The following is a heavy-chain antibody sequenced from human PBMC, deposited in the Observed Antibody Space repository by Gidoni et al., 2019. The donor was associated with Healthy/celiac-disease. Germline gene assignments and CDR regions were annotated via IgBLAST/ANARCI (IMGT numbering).Heavy chain of an antibody. CDR1: GGSISSYY. V-gene: IGHV4-59*01. CDR3: AGYVATIYHYYYGMDV. Sequence: QVQLQESAPGLVKPSETLSLTCTVSGGSISSYYWSWIRQPPGKGLEWIGYIYYSGSTNYNPSLKSRVTISVDTSKNQFSLKLSSVTAADTAVYYCAGYVATIYHYYYGMDVWGQGTTVTVSS. CDR2: IYYSGST. J-gene: IGHJ6*02. D-gene: IGHD5-12*01.